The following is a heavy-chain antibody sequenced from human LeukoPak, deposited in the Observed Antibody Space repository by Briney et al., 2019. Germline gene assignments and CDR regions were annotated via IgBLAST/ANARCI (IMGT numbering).Heavy chain of an antibody. D-gene: IGHD3-22*01. CDR1: GFTFSSYW. CDR3: ARYSQIRRYYYDSSGPGAFDY. Sequence: GGSLRLSCAASGFTFSSYWMSWVRQAPGKGLEWVANIKQDGGEKYYVDSVKGRFTISRDNAKNSLYLQMNSLRAEDTAVYYCARYSQIRRYYYDSSGPGAFDYWGQGTLVTVSS. CDR2: IKQDGGEK. V-gene: IGHV3-7*01. J-gene: IGHJ4*02.